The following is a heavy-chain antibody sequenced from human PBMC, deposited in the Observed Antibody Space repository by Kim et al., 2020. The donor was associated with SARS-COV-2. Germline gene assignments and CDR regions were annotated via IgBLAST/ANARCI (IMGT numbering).Heavy chain of an antibody. V-gene: IGHV1-18*01. Sequence: QKLQGRVTMTTDTSTSTAYMELRSLRSDDTAVYYCARDYNYYDSSEYFDYWGQGTLVTVSS. CDR3: ARDYNYYDSSEYFDY. J-gene: IGHJ4*02. D-gene: IGHD3-22*01.